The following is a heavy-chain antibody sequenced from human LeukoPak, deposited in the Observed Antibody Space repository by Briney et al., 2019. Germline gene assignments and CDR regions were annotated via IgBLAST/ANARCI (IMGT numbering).Heavy chain of an antibody. CDR2: MSGSGDTT. Sequence: GGSLRLSCAAYGFTFSSYAMSWVRQAPGEGLNWVSSMSGSGDTTYYADSVKGRFSISRDNSKNTLYLQLNSLRVDDTAVYYCAKGPAATEGWFDPWGQGTLVTVSS. CDR3: AKGPAATEGWFDP. D-gene: IGHD2-2*01. CDR1: GFTFSSYA. V-gene: IGHV3-23*01. J-gene: IGHJ5*02.